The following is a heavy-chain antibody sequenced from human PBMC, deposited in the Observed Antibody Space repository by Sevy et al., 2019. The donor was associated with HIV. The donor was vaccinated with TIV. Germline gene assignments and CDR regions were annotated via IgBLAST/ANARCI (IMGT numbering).Heavy chain of an antibody. D-gene: IGHD1-26*01. CDR2: ISAYNGNT. CDR1: GYTFTSYG. J-gene: IGHJ6*02. V-gene: IGHV1-18*01. CDR3: AREGGSYDYYYGMDV. Sequence: ASVKVSCKASGYTFTSYGISWVRQAPGQELEWMGWISAYNGNTNYAQKLQGRVTMTTDTSTSTAYMELRSLRSDDTAVYYCAREGGSYDYYYGMDVWGQGTTVTVSS.